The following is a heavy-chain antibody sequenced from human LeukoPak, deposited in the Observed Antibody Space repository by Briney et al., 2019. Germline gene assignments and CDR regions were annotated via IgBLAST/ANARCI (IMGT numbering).Heavy chain of an antibody. CDR2: ISSRSSTI. D-gene: IGHD2-8*01. V-gene: IGHV3-48*04. Sequence: GGSLRLSCAASGLTFSSYRMIWVRQAPGRGLEWVSYISSRSSTIYYADSVKGRFTISRDNAKKSLYLQMNSRRAEDTAVYYLSREGVNWGQGTLVTVSS. J-gene: IGHJ4*02. CDR1: GLTFSSYR. CDR3: SREGVN.